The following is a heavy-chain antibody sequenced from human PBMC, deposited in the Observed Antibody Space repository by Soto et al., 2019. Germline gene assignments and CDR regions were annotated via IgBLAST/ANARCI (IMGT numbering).Heavy chain of an antibody. Sequence: ASVKVSCKASGYTFTSYGISWVRQAPGQGLEWMGWISAYNGNTNYAQKLQGRVTMTTDTSTSTAYMELRSLRSDDTAVYYCARHQKGPYDFWSGRRGGYFDYWGQGTLVTVSS. CDR3: ARHQKGPYDFWSGRRGGYFDY. CDR2: ISAYNGNT. CDR1: GYTFTSYG. V-gene: IGHV1-18*01. J-gene: IGHJ4*02. D-gene: IGHD3-3*01.